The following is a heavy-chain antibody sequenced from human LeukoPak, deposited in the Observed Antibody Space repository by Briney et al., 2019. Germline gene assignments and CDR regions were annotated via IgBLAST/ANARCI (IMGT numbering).Heavy chain of an antibody. CDR3: AKDRDCSSTGCYVFAY. CDR2: ISGGGEST. J-gene: IGHJ4*02. Sequence: GGSLRLSCAASGVTPRNYAMTWIRQAPGKGLQWVSVISGGGESTYYADSVRGRFTISRDNSKNTMYLQMNNLRAEDTAIYYCAKDRDCSSTGCYVFAYWGQGTLVTVSS. CDR1: GVTPRNYA. V-gene: IGHV3-23*01. D-gene: IGHD2-2*01.